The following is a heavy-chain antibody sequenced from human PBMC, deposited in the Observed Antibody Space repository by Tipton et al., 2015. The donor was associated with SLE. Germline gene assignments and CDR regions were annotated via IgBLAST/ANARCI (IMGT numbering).Heavy chain of an antibody. CDR3: ARVPRTFYYDYSGHFDY. D-gene: IGHD3-22*01. V-gene: IGHV4-59*06. J-gene: IGHJ4*02. CDR1: GGAIGSHY. Sequence: TLSLTCNVTGGAIGSHYWSWIRQPPGKGLEWIGYIYYTMSAYYNPSLKSRVIISLDTSKNHFSLKLSSVTAADTTVYYCARVPRTFYYDYSGHFDYWGPGTLVTVSS. CDR2: IYYTMSA.